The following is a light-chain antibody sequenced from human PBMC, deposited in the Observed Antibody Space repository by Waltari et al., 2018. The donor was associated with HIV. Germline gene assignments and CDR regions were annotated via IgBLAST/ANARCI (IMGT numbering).Light chain of an antibody. CDR2: KDS. CDR1: VLAREY. V-gene: IGLV3-25*03. Sequence: SYQLTQPPSVSVSPGQTARVTCSGDVLAREYNSWYQQKAGLVPVLLIYKDSERPSGIHTRFSGSSSGTTVTLAIFGVQPEDEADYYCQSSDTNGTYVFGSGTKVTVL. CDR3: QSSDTNGTYV. J-gene: IGLJ1*01.